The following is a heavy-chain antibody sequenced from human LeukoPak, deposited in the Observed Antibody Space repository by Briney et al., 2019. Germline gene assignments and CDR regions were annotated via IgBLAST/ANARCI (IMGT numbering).Heavy chain of an antibody. D-gene: IGHD4-17*01. CDR1: GFTSSDYY. Sequence: GVSLRLSCAASGFTSSDYYMSWIRQAPGKGLEWVPYISSSSSYTNYADSVKGRFTISRDNAKNSLYLQMNSLRAEDTALYYCARVATVNIYFDYWGQGTLVTVSS. J-gene: IGHJ4*02. CDR2: ISSSSSYT. CDR3: ARVATVNIYFDY. V-gene: IGHV3-11*05.